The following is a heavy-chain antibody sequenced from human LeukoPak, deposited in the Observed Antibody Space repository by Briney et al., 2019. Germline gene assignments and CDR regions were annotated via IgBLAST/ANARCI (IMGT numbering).Heavy chain of an antibody. CDR2: INPNSGGT. CDR1: GYTFTGYY. J-gene: IGHJ4*02. D-gene: IGHD1-26*01. Sequence: ASVKVSCKASGYTFTGYYMHWVRQAPGQGLEWMGRINPNSGGTNYAQKFQGRVTMTRDTSISTAYMELSRPRSDDTAVYYCARPFNSGSYYPTLRYWGQGTLVTVSS. CDR3: ARPFNSGSYYPTLRY. V-gene: IGHV1-2*06.